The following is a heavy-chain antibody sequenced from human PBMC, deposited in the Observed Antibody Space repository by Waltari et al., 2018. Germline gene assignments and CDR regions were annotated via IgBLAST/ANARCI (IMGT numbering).Heavy chain of an antibody. Sequence: QVQLQASGPGLVKPSETLSLTCTVSSGSIRNNYWSWIRQSAGKGLEWIGRIHSTGSATYSPSLKSRVTLSVDTSKNQFSLELDSVTAADTAMYYCARDEGQWLEYFQYWGQGTLVTVSS. V-gene: IGHV4-4*07. J-gene: IGHJ1*01. CDR1: SGSIRNNY. CDR3: ARDEGQWLEYFQY. D-gene: IGHD6-19*01. CDR2: IHSTGSA.